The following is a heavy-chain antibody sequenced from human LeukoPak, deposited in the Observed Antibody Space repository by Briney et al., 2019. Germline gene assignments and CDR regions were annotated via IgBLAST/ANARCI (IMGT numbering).Heavy chain of an antibody. CDR1: GFTVSTNF. CDR2: IYSGGNT. V-gene: IGHV3-53*01. CDR3: ASGSPSDY. J-gene: IGHJ4*02. D-gene: IGHD1-26*01. Sequence: GGSLRLSCAVSGFTVSTNFMSWVRQAPGKGLDYVSLIYSGGNTYYADSVKGRFTISRDNSKNTLYLQMNSLRAEDTAVYYCASGSPSDYWGQGTLVTVSS.